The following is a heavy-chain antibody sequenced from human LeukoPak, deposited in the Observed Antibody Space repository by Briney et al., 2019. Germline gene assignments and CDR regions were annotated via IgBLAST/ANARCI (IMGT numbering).Heavy chain of an antibody. V-gene: IGHV1-18*01. CDR2: ISAYDGNT. Sequence: PGASVKVSCKASGYTFTSYGISWVRQAPGQGLEWMGWISAYDGNTDYAQNLQGRVTMTTDTSTSTAYMELRSLRSDDTAVYYCARAVRGYSYAYLPYWGQGTLVTVSS. J-gene: IGHJ4*02. CDR3: ARAVRGYSYAYLPY. CDR1: GYTFTSYG. D-gene: IGHD5-18*01.